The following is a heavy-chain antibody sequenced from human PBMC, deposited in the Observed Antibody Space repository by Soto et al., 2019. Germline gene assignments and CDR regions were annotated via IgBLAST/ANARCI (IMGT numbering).Heavy chain of an antibody. Sequence: PSETLSLTCAVYGGSFSGYYWNWIRQPPGKGLEWIGEINHSGSTNYNPSLKSRVTISVDTSKNQFSLKLSSMTAADTAVYYCARDGYTYGSFDYWGQGTLVTVSS. CDR2: INHSGST. CDR1: GGSFSGYY. V-gene: IGHV4-34*01. J-gene: IGHJ4*02. D-gene: IGHD5-18*01. CDR3: ARDGYTYGSFDY.